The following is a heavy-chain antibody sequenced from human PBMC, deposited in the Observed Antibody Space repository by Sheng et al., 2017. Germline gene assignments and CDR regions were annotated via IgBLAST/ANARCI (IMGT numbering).Heavy chain of an antibody. D-gene: IGHD6-13*01. CDR1: GFTFSSYA. V-gene: IGHV3-30*01. Sequence: VASGGGLVQPGRSLRLSCAASGFTFSSYAMHWVRQAPGKGLEWVAVISYDGSNKYYADSVKGRFTISRDNSKNTLYLQMNSLRAEDTAVYYCASISPGQQLDYYYYGMDVWDQGP. CDR3: ASISPGQQLDYYYYGMDV. J-gene: IGHJ6*02. CDR2: ISYDGSNK.